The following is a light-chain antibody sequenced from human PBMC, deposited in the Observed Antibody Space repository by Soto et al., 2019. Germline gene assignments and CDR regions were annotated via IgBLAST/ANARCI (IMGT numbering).Light chain of an antibody. CDR3: SSYRSGGTFV. V-gene: IGLV2-14*01. CDR2: VVS. J-gene: IGLJ1*01. Sequence: QSALAQPTSVSGSPGQSIAISCTGTSSDVGGYNYVSWHQQHPGKAPKVLISVVSNRPSGVSNRFSGSKSGNTASLTISGLQAEDEADYYCSSYRSGGTFVFGSGTNVTVL. CDR1: SSDVGGYNY.